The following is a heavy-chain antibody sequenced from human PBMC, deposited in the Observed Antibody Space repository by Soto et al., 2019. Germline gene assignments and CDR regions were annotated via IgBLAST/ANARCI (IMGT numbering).Heavy chain of an antibody. CDR2: IHYSGST. D-gene: IGHD2-2*01. J-gene: IGHJ5*02. V-gene: IGHV4-39*01. CDR1: DFSTSDQSGG. Sequence: SASRSPTGADSDFSTSDQSGGGGWIRQPTGKRREWIGSIHYSGSTYDNPSLKSRVTISVDTSKNQLSLKLKSVTAADTAVYYCARHVSLGYCTPTSCDLLSWFDAWGQGKQVNLSS. CDR3: ARHVSLGYCTPTSCDLLSWFDA.